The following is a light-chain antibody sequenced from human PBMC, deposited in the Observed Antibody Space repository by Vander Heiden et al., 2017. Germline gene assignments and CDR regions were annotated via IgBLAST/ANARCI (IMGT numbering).Light chain of an antibody. Sequence: SSDLTQPPSVSVSPGQTVNITCSGESLSKHFTYWFRQKAGQAPVLGMSVDNKRPSGISERFSGSSRGTTATLTISWVQAEDEGDYYCQSADNTGNFKMFGGGTTLIVL. CDR3: QSADNTGNFKM. CDR2: VDN. V-gene: IGLV3-25*03. CDR1: SLSKHF. J-gene: IGLJ3*02.